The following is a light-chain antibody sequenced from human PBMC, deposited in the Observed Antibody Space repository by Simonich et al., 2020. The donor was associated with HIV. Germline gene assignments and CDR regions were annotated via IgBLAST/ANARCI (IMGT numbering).Light chain of an antibody. J-gene: IGKJ2*01. CDR2: WAS. CDR1: QSVLYSSNNKNY. Sequence: DIVMTQSPDSLAVSLGERATINCKSSQSVLYSSNNKNYLAWYQQKPGQPPKLLIYWASIRESGVPDRFSGSGSGTAFTLTISSLQAEDVAVYYCQQYYTTPYTFGQGTKLEIK. CDR3: QQYYTTPYT. V-gene: IGKV4-1*01.